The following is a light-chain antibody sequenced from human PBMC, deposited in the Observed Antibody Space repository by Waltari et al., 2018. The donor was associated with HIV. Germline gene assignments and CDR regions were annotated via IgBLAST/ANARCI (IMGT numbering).Light chain of an antibody. CDR2: SAS. Sequence: DIQMTQSPSSLSASVGDTVTITCRASQSVYDYLNWYQQKPGKAPNLLIYSASTLQTGVSSRFGGSGYGTDFTLTIRSVQPEDVGTYWCQQGYFHPRDLTFGGGTKVQIK. V-gene: IGKV1-39*01. J-gene: IGKJ4*01. CDR3: QQGYFHPRDLT. CDR1: QSVYDY.